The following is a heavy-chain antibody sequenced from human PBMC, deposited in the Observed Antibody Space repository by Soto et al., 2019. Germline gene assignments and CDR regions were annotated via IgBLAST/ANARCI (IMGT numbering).Heavy chain of an antibody. J-gene: IGHJ4*02. CDR3: APNGGGYSGYDYDY. Sequence: SETLSLTWTVSGDSITSSGYHWGWIRQTPGQGLEWIGSVSFSGTTYDHPSLKSRVTISVDTSKNQFSLNLSSVTAADTAVYYCAPNGGGYSGYDYDYGGQGILVTVSS. V-gene: IGHV4-39*01. CDR1: GDSITSSGYH. D-gene: IGHD5-12*01. CDR2: VSFSGTT.